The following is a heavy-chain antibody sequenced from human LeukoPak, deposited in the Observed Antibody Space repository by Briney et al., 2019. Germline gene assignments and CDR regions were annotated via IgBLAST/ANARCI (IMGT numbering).Heavy chain of an antibody. J-gene: IGHJ4*02. V-gene: IGHV4-31*03. CDR2: ICYSGST. D-gene: IGHD3-22*01. CDR3: ARNYYDRSGFYYAYDY. Sequence: SETLSLTCTVSGVPITSGGYYWSWIRQHPGKGLEWIGYICYSGSTYYNPSLKSRVTISVDTSKNQFSLKLRSVTAADTAVYYCARNYYDRSGFYYAYDYWGQGTLVTVSS. CDR1: GVPITSGGYY.